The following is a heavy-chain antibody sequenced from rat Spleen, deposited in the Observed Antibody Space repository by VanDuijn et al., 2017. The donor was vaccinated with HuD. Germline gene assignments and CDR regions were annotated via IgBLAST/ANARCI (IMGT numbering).Heavy chain of an antibody. D-gene: IGHD1-1*01. CDR1: GFTFSDNY. V-gene: IGHV5-29*01. CDR2: ISHDGSST. CDR3: TRLYYSNWFAY. Sequence: EVQLVESDGGLVQPGRSLKLSCSVSGFTFSDNYMAWVRQAPTKGLEWVANISHDGSSTYYRDPEKGRFTISRDNAKITLYLQMDSLRSEDTATYYCTRLYYSNWFAYWGQGTLVTVSS. J-gene: IGHJ3*01.